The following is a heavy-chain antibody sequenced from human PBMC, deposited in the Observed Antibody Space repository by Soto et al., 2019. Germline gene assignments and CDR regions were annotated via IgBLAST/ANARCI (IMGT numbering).Heavy chain of an antibody. CDR1: GGAIRSSY. CDR3: ARAAETGGNWFDP. CDR2: MYFSGTT. J-gene: IGHJ5*02. D-gene: IGHD1-1*01. V-gene: IGHV4-59*01. Sequence: SETLSLICTVSGGAIRSSYWTWIRQPPGKGLEWIGHMYFSGTTNFNPSLKSRITMSVDTSKNQFSLKLSSVTAADTAVYYCARAAETGGNWFDPWGQGTLVTVSS.